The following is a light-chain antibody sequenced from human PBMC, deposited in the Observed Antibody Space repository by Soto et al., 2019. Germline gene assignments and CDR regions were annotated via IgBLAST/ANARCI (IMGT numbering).Light chain of an antibody. CDR1: QSISNW. J-gene: IGKJ1*01. Sequence: DIQMTQSPSTLSASVGDRVTITCRASQSISNWLVWYQQKPGKAPKLLIYKASNLESGVPSRFNGSGSGTDFTLTISSLQPDDFASYYCQQYNTYWTFGQGTKVEIK. V-gene: IGKV1-5*03. CDR3: QQYNTYWT. CDR2: KAS.